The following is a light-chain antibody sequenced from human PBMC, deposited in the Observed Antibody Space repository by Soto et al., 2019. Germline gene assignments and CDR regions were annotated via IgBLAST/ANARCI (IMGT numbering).Light chain of an antibody. J-gene: IGKJ1*01. Sequence: EIVLTQSPATLSLSPGERATLSCRASQSVSSYLAWYQQKPGQAPRRLIYDASNRATGIPARFSGSGSGTDFTRTSSRLDPEDFAVYYCQQRSNWSWTFGQGTKVEIK. CDR2: DAS. CDR3: QQRSNWSWT. CDR1: QSVSSY. V-gene: IGKV3-11*01.